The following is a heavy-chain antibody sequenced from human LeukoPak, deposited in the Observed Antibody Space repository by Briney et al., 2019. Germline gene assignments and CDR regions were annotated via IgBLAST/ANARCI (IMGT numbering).Heavy chain of an antibody. V-gene: IGHV4-4*07. D-gene: IGHD4-23*01. J-gene: IGHJ4*02. CDR3: ARVKLRRDFDY. Sequence: SETLSLTCTVSGGSISSYYWSWIRQPAGKGLEWIGRINTSGSSNYNPSLRSRVTMSVDTSKNQFSLKLTSVTAADTAVYYCARVKLRRDFDYWGQGTLVTVSS. CDR1: GGSISSYY. CDR2: INTSGSS.